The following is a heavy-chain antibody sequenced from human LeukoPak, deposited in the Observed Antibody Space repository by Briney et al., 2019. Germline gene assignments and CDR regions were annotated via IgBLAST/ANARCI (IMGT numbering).Heavy chain of an antibody. J-gene: IGHJ5*02. Sequence: ASVKVSCKASGYTFTGYYMHWVRQAPGQGLEWMGWINPNSGGTNYAQKFQGRVTMTRDTSINTAYMELSRLRSDDTAVYYCARVVPAAMTRYNWFDPWGQGTLVTVSS. CDR2: INPNSGGT. CDR3: ARVVPAAMTRYNWFDP. D-gene: IGHD2-2*01. V-gene: IGHV1-2*02. CDR1: GYTFTGYY.